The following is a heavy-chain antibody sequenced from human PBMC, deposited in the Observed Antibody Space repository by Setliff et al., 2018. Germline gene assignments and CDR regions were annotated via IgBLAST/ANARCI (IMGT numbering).Heavy chain of an antibody. CDR2: VMPIFGTT. Sequence: GASVKVSCKASGGTVTSFAISWVRQAPGQGLEWMGGVMPIFGTTNYAQKFQGRVTLAADYLELSSLTSEDTAAYYCARKREGRGGYFDLWGRGTLVTVSS. D-gene: IGHD3-16*01. CDR1: GGTVTSFA. CDR3: ARKREGRGGYFDL. V-gene: IGHV1-69*13. J-gene: IGHJ2*01.